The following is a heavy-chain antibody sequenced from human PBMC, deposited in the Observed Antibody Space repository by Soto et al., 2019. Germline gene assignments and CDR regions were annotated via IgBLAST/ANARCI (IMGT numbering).Heavy chain of an antibody. V-gene: IGHV3-30*18. CDR1: GFTFKSYG. J-gene: IGHJ4*02. CDR2: ISYDGGGE. CDR3: AKDPAWRGTGVPYDIDH. D-gene: IGHD1-1*01. Sequence: QVQLVESGGGVVQPGRSLRLSCAASGFTFKSYGMQWVRQAPGKGLEWLAVISYDGGGENYADSVNGRFTIARDNSRNTVYMQMNSLRQKDTALYYCAKDPAWRGTGVPYDIDHWGQGTLVTVSS.